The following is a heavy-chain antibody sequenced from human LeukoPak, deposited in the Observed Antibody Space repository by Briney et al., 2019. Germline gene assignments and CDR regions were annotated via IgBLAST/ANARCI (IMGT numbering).Heavy chain of an antibody. Sequence: GASVKVSCEASGYTFTTYGIGWVRQAPGQGLEWMGWISGYNGNTNYAQKFQGRVTMTTDTSTSTAYMELRSLRSDDTAVYYCARTSHESVLYWSDPWGQGTLANVSS. CDR3: ARTSHESVLYWSDP. CDR1: GYTFTTYG. D-gene: IGHD3-16*01. V-gene: IGHV1-18*01. CDR2: ISGYNGNT. J-gene: IGHJ5*02.